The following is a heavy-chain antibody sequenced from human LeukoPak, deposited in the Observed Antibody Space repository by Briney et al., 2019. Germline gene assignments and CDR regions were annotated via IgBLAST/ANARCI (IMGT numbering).Heavy chain of an antibody. V-gene: IGHV3-48*02. CDR3: ARGSGNSFDY. CDR2: ISSSSSAM. J-gene: IGHJ4*02. Sequence: GGSLRLSCAASGFTFSSYAMSWVRQAPGKGLEWVSYISSSSSAMYYADSMKGRFTISRDNAKNSLYLQMNNLRDEDTAVYYCARGSGNSFDYWGQGALVTVSS. D-gene: IGHD3-10*01. CDR1: GFTFSSYA.